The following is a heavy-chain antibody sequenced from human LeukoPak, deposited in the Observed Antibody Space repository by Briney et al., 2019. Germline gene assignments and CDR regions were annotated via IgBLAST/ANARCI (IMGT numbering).Heavy chain of an antibody. D-gene: IGHD3-3*01. Sequence: SETLSLTCTVSGGSISSYYWSWIRQPPGKGLEWIGYIYTSGSTNYNPSLKSRVTISVDTSKSQFSLKLSSVTAADTAVYYCARQNDFWSGYDYWGQGTLVTVSS. CDR2: IYTSGST. CDR1: GGSISSYY. J-gene: IGHJ4*02. CDR3: ARQNDFWSGYDY. V-gene: IGHV4-4*09.